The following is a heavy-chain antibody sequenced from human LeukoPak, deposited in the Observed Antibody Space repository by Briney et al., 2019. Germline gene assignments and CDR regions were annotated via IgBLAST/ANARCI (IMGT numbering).Heavy chain of an antibody. Sequence: GRSLRLSCAASGFPFSIFGMHWVRQAPGKGLEWVAVVWHDDNQKYYAGSVKGRFTISKDNSKNTVYLQMNSLRAEDTATYYCARDGSTYTINFYQALDVWGQGTMVTVSS. CDR2: VWHDDNQK. D-gene: IGHD1-26*01. CDR3: ARDGSTYTINFYQALDV. V-gene: IGHV3-33*01. CDR1: GFPFSIFG. J-gene: IGHJ3*01.